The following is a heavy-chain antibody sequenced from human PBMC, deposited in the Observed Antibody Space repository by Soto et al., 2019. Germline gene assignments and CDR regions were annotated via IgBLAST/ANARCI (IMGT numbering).Heavy chain of an antibody. CDR2: IYYSGST. CDR1: GESISGTIYY. Sequence: PSETLSLTCIVSGESISGTIYYWGWIRQPPGKGLEWIGGIYYSGSTYYNPSLKSRVTISVYTSKNHFSLKLTSVTAADTAVYYCARPGGSGWFYFDSWGQGSQVTVSS. J-gene: IGHJ4*02. CDR3: ARPGGSGWFYFDS. D-gene: IGHD6-13*01. V-gene: IGHV4-39*02.